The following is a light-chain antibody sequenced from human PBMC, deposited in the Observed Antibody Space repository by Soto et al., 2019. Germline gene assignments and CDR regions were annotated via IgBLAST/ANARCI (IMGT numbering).Light chain of an antibody. CDR1: SSDGGGYNY. J-gene: IGLJ1*01. Sequence: QSVVTQPASVSGSPGQSITISCTGTSSDGGGYNYVSWYQQHPVKAPKLMIYDVTNRPSGVSDRFSGTKSGNTASLTISGLQAEDEADYYCSSYTSSSTPYVFGTGTKVTVL. CDR3: SSYTSSSTPYV. CDR2: DVT. V-gene: IGLV2-14*01.